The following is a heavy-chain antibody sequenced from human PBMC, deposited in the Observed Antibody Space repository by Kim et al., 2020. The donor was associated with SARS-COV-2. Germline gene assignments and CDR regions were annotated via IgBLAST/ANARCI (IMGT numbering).Heavy chain of an antibody. V-gene: IGHV3-23*01. J-gene: IGHJ4*02. CDR2: ISGSGGST. Sequence: GGSLRLSCAASGFTFSSYAMSWVRQAPGKGLEWVSAISGSGGSTYYADSVKGRFTISRDNSKNTLYLQMNSLRAEDTAVYYCAKDLHPTGIAAAGPFDYWGQGTLVTVSS. CDR3: AKDLHPTGIAAAGPFDY. D-gene: IGHD6-13*01. CDR1: GFTFSSYA.